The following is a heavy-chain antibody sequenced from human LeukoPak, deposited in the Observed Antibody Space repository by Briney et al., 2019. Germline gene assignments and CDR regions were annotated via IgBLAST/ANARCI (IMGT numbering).Heavy chain of an antibody. CDR1: GYTFTGYY. D-gene: IGHD3-10*01. CDR3: ARGGAGYYGSGSYFGLNWLDP. V-gene: IGHV1-2*02. CDR2: INPNSGGT. Sequence: ASVKVSCKASGYTFTGYYMHWVRQAPGQGLEWMGWINPNSGGTNYAQKFQGRVTMTRDTSISTAYMELSRLRSDDTAVYYSARGGAGYYGSGSYFGLNWLDPWGQGTLVTVSS. J-gene: IGHJ5*02.